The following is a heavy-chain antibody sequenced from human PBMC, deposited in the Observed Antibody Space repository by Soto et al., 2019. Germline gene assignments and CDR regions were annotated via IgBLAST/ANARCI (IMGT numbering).Heavy chain of an antibody. CDR2: ISYDGSNK. V-gene: IGHV3-30-3*01. Sequence: GGSLRLSCAASGFTFSSYAMHWVRQAPGKGLEWVAVISYDGSNKYYADSVKGRFTISRDNSKNTLYLQMNSLRAEDTAVYYCARDGGSELWLLQWEPYNWFDPWGQGTLVTVSS. CDR3: ARDGGSELWLLQWEPYNWFDP. D-gene: IGHD5-18*01. CDR1: GFTFSSYA. J-gene: IGHJ5*02.